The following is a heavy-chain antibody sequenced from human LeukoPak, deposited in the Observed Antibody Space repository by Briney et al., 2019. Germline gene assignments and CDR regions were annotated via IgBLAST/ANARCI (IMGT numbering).Heavy chain of an antibody. V-gene: IGHV3-30*03. CDR1: GFTFTTYG. CDR3: ARAELGYCSSTSCYLTAVIAFDI. CDR2: ISYNGGYR. J-gene: IGHJ3*02. D-gene: IGHD2-2*01. Sequence: GGSLRLSCTASGFTFTTYGLHWVRQAPGKGLEWVAVISYNGGYRHYADSVKGRFTISRDNAKNSLYLQMNSLRAEDTALYYCARAELGYCSSTSCYLTAVIAFDIWGQGTMVTVSS.